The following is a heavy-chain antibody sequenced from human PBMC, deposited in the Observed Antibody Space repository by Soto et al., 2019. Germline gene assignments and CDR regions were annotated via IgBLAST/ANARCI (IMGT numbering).Heavy chain of an antibody. D-gene: IGHD5-12*01. CDR2: IKDGGVT. CDR1: GGSLTGYY. Sequence: QVHLQQWGAGLLKPSETLSLTCAVNGGSLTGYYWSWIRQPPGKGLEWIGEIKDGGVTNYSPSLTGRVHMSADTSKNQFSRKLNSVTAADTSVYYCARGQEGIVATHWDQGTLVTVSS. CDR3: ARGQEGIVATH. V-gene: IGHV4-34*01. J-gene: IGHJ4*02.